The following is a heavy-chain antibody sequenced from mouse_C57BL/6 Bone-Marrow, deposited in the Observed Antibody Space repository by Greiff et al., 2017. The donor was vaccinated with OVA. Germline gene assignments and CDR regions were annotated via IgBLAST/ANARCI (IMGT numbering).Heavy chain of an antibody. CDR3: AKIYDGYFLYAMDY. V-gene: IGHV1-55*01. CDR1: GYTFTSYW. D-gene: IGHD2-3*01. Sequence: QVQLQQPGAELVKPGASVKMSCKASGYTFTSYWITWVKQRPGQGLEWIGDIYPGSGSTNYNEKFKSKATLTVATSSSTAYMQLSSLTSEDSAVYYCAKIYDGYFLYAMDYWGQGTSVTVSS. J-gene: IGHJ4*01. CDR2: IYPGSGST.